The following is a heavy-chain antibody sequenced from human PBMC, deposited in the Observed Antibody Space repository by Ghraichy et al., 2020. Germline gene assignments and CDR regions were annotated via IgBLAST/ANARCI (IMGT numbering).Heavy chain of an antibody. V-gene: IGHV1-24*01. D-gene: IGHD4-17*01. CDR1: GYTLTELS. CDR2: FDPEDGET. CDR3: ATGGDYGDYRNWFDP. J-gene: IGHJ5*02. Sequence: ASVKVSCKVSGYTLTELSMHWVRQAPGKGLEWMGGFDPEDGETIYAQKFQGRVTMTEDTSTDTAYMELSSLRSEDTAVYYCATGGDYGDYRNWFDPWGQGTLVTVSS.